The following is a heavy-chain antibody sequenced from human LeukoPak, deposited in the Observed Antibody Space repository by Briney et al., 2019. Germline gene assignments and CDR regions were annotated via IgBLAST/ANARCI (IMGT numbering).Heavy chain of an antibody. CDR3: ARAGTIYDILTGYRYYYYMDV. Sequence: ASVKVSCKASGYTFTNYYIHWVRQAPGQGLEWMGWISAYNGNTNYAQKLQGRVTMTTDTSTSTAYMELRSLRSDDTAVYYCARAGTIYDILTGYRYYYYMDVWGKGTTVTVSS. D-gene: IGHD3-9*01. J-gene: IGHJ6*03. CDR2: ISAYNGNT. CDR1: GYTFTNYY. V-gene: IGHV1-18*04.